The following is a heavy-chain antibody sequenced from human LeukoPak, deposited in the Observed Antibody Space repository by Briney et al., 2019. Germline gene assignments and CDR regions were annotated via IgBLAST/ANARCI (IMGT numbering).Heavy chain of an antibody. CDR3: ARDPSSWSPRGY. CDR1: GGSISSYY. J-gene: IGHJ4*02. Sequence: PETLSLTCTVSGGSISSYYWSWIRQPAGKGLEWIGRIYTSGSTNYNPSLKSRVTMSVDTSKSQFSLKLSSVTAADTAVYYCARDPSSWSPRGYWGQGTLVTVSS. CDR2: IYTSGST. D-gene: IGHD6-6*01. V-gene: IGHV4-4*07.